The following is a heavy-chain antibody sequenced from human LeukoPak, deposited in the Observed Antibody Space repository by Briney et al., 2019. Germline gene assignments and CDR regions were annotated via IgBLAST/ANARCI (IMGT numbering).Heavy chain of an antibody. Sequence: ASVKVSCKASGFTFTSYGFSWVRQAPGQGLEWMGWISAYNGNTNYAEKFQGRSTMATDTSTTTAYMELRSLRADDTAVYYCARGGLSSRIDYWGQGTLVTVSS. CDR1: GFTFTSYG. CDR3: ARGGLSSRIDY. D-gene: IGHD2-2*01. CDR2: ISAYNGNT. V-gene: IGHV1-18*01. J-gene: IGHJ4*02.